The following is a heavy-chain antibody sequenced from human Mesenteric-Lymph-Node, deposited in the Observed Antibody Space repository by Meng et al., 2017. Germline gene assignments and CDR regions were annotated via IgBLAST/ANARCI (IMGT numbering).Heavy chain of an antibody. CDR3: ARGFYDSSGYSSPFDY. D-gene: IGHD3-22*01. V-gene: IGHV4-59*01. Sequence: SETLSLTCTVSGGSLSSDYWNWIRQPPGKRLEWLGYMHFSGSTNYNPSLKSRITISLDTAKNQFTLRLNSVSAADTAVYYCARGFYDSSGYSSPFDYWGQGMLVTVSS. CDR2: MHFSGST. CDR1: GGSLSSDY. J-gene: IGHJ4*02.